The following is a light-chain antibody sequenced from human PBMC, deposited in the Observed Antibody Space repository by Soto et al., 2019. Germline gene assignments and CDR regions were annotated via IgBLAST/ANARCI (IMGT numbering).Light chain of an antibody. V-gene: IGKV3-20*01. Sequence: EIVLTQSPGTLSLSPGEIATLSCRASQSVSSSYLAWYQQKPGQAPRLLIYGASSRATGIPDRFSGSGSGTDFTLTISRLEPEDFAVYYCQQYGSSTGFTFGPGTEVDIK. J-gene: IGKJ3*01. CDR2: GAS. CDR1: QSVSSSY. CDR3: QQYGSSTGFT.